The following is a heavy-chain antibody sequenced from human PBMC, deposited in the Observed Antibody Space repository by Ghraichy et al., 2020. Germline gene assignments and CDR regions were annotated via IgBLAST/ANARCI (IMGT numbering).Heavy chain of an antibody. D-gene: IGHD2-8*01. J-gene: IGHJ3*02. CDR3: ASFRGIGVMPDDAFDI. Sequence: ASVKVSCKASGYTFTGYYMHWVRQAPGQGLEWMGWINPNSGGTNYAQKFQGRVTMTRDTSISTAYMELSRLRSDDTAVYYCASFRGIGVMPDDAFDIWGQGTMVTVSS. CDR2: INPNSGGT. V-gene: IGHV1-2*02. CDR1: GYTFTGYY.